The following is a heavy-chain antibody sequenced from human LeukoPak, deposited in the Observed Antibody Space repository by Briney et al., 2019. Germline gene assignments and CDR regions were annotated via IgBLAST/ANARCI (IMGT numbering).Heavy chain of an antibody. D-gene: IGHD2-2*01. CDR3: ARVSGYCSSTSCPYWYFDL. Sequence: GGSLRLSCAASGFTFSDYYMSWIRQAPGKGLEWVSYISSSGSTIYYADSVKGRFTISRDNAKNSLYLQMNSLRAEDTAVYYCARVSGYCSSTSCPYWYFDLWGRGTLVTVSS. V-gene: IGHV3-11*04. CDR1: GFTFSDYY. CDR2: ISSSGSTI. J-gene: IGHJ2*01.